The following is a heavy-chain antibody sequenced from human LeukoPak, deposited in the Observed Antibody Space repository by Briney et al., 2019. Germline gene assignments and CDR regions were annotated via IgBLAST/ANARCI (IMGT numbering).Heavy chain of an antibody. CDR1: GLTFSGQW. D-gene: IGHD3-10*01. Sequence: PGGTLRLSCVASGLTFSGQWLNWVRQAPGQGLEWVANIKQDGREKYYVDSVKGRFTISRDDGQNSLSLHMNSVRAEDTAIYYCGYNNNFYHWGQGALVGVST. J-gene: IGHJ4*02. CDR3: GYNNNFYH. CDR2: IKQDGREK. V-gene: IGHV3-7*01.